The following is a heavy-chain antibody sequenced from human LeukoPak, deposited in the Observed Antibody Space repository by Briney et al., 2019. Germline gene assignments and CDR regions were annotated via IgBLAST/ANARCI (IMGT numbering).Heavy chain of an antibody. Sequence: GGSLRLSCTASGFTFTSYAMHWVRQAPGKGLEWVAVISYDASNKYYADSVKGRFTISRDNSKNTLYLQMNSLRVEDTAGYYCAVGSAAYYYGSGSSCAFDIWGQGTMVTVSS. CDR3: AVGSAAYYYGSGSSCAFDI. CDR2: ISYDASNK. D-gene: IGHD3-10*01. V-gene: IGHV3-30*04. J-gene: IGHJ3*02. CDR1: GFTFTSYA.